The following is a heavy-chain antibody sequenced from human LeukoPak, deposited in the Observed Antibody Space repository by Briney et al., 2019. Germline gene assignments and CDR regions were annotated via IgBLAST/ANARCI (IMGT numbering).Heavy chain of an antibody. Sequence: GRSLRLSCAASGFTFSSYGMHWVRQAPGKGLEWVAVIWYDGSNKYYADSVKGRFTISRDNSKNTLYLQMNSLRAEDTAVYYCARDPADSSGYGDYFDYWGQGTLVTVSS. D-gene: IGHD3-22*01. CDR1: GFTFSSYG. CDR2: IWYDGSNK. J-gene: IGHJ4*02. V-gene: IGHV3-33*01. CDR3: ARDPADSSGYGDYFDY.